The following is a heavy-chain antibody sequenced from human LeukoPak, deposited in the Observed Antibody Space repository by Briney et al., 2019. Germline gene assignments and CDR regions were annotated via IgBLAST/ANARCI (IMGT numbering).Heavy chain of an antibody. D-gene: IGHD2-2*02. CDR1: GFSFSRYT. J-gene: IGHJ4*02. CDR3: AKAEDIVVVPAPIVDS. V-gene: IGHV3-21*06. Sequence: VKPGGSLRLSCAASGFSFSRYTMNWVRQAPGKGLEWVSSISTSSSYIYYADSVKGRFTTSRDNAKNSLFLQMNSLRVEDTAVYYCAKAEDIVVVPAPIVDSWGQGTLVTVSS. CDR2: ISTSSSYI.